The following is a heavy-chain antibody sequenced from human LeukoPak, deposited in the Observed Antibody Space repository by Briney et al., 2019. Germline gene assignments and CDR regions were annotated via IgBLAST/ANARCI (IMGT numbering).Heavy chain of an antibody. CDR1: GYTFTSYD. CDR3: ARGEHDYGDYVAANWFDP. CDR2: MNPNSGNT. V-gene: IGHV1-8*01. Sequence: ASVEVSCKASGYTFTSYDINWVRQATGQGLEWMGWMNPNSGNTGYAQKFQGRVTMTRNTSISTAYMELSSLRSEDTAVYYCARGEHDYGDYVAANWFDPWGQGTLVTVFS. D-gene: IGHD4-17*01. J-gene: IGHJ5*02.